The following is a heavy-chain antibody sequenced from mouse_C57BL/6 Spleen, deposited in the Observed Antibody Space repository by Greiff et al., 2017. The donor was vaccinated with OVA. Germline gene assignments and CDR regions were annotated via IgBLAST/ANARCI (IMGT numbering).Heavy chain of an antibody. CDR3: ERDRWDSFDY. J-gene: IGHJ2*01. Sequence: EVHLVESGGGLVQPGGSLSLSCAASGFTFTAYYMSWVRQPPGKALEWLGFIRNKANGYTTEYSASVKGRFTISRDNYQSILDLQRNALRAEDSATDYCERDRWDSFDYWGQGTTLTVSS. CDR1: GFTFTAYY. V-gene: IGHV7-3*01. D-gene: IGHD4-1*01. CDR2: IRNKANGYTT.